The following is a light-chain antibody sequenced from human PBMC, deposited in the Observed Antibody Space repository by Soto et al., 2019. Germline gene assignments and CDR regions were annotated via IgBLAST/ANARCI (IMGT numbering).Light chain of an antibody. CDR3: QVRDSNNDHMV. Sequence: SYELTQPPSVSVAPGQTARITCGGTNIGSKSVHWHQQRPGQAPLVVINDDTDRPSGIPERFSGANSENTATLTITRVEAGDEADYYCQVRDSNNDHMVFGGGTKVTVL. CDR2: DDT. CDR1: NIGSKS. J-gene: IGLJ3*02. V-gene: IGLV3-21*02.